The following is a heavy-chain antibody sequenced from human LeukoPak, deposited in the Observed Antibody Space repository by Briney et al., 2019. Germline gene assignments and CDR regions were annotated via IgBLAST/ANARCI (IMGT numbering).Heavy chain of an antibody. CDR2: ITPSGGTT. Sequence: ASVKVSCKTSGHTITRNYIHWVRQAPGQGLEWMGVITPSGGTTTYAQNFQGRVTMTRDTSTSTVYMQLNSLRSDDTAVYYCATGSGTYSPDYWGQGTLVTVSS. CDR3: ATGSGTYSPDY. V-gene: IGHV1-46*03. J-gene: IGHJ4*02. D-gene: IGHD1-26*01. CDR1: GHTITRNY.